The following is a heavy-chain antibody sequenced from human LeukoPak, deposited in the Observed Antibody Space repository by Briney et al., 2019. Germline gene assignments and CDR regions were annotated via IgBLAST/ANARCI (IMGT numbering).Heavy chain of an antibody. Sequence: GGSLRLSCAASGFTFEDYAMHWVRQAPGKGLEWVSVVNWDTTYTYYADSVKGRFTISRDNSKNSLYLQMNSLRSEDTAVYFCARDSGRPPTSFDYWGQGTLVTVSS. CDR1: GFTFEDYA. D-gene: IGHD1-1*01. CDR2: VNWDTTYT. V-gene: IGHV3-43D*03. CDR3: ARDSGRPPTSFDY. J-gene: IGHJ4*02.